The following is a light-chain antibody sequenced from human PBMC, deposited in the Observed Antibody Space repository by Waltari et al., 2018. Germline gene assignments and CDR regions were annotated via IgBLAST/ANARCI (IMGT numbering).Light chain of an antibody. Sequence: TLMTQSPATLSVSPGERITLSCRASESIMSTLAWSQQKPGQAPRLRISGASTRATGVPARFSGSGSGTEFTLTISSLQTEDFAVYDCQQYNNWLRPTFGGGTKVEIK. CDR1: ESIMST. CDR3: QQYNNWLRPT. CDR2: GAS. V-gene: IGKV3-15*01. J-gene: IGKJ4*01.